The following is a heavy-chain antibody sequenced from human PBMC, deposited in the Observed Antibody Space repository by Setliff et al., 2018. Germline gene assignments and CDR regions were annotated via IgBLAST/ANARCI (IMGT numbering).Heavy chain of an antibody. D-gene: IGHD6-13*01. CDR1: GGTFRTDG. J-gene: IGHJ4*02. CDR2: IIPVFGTA. CDR3: AQCSSWHGHYPHFNY. V-gene: IGHV1-69*13. Sequence: GASVKVSCKASGGTFRTDGFNWVRQAPGQGLEWMGRIIPVFGTAKYVQKFQGRVTISADESARTAYMELSSLRFEDTAVYYCAQCSSWHGHYPHFNYWGQGTLVTVSS.